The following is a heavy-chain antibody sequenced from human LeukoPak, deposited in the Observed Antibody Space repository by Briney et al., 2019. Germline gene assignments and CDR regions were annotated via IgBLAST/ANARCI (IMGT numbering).Heavy chain of an antibody. D-gene: IGHD2-2*02. V-gene: IGHV4-31*03. CDR1: GGSISSGDYY. Sequence: PPETLSLTCTVSGGSISSGDYYWSWIRQHPGKGLEWIGYIYYSGSTYYNPSLKSRVTISVDTSKNQFSLKLSSVTAADTAVYYCARLYTTFRAFDIWGQGRMVTVSS. J-gene: IGHJ3*02. CDR3: ARLYTTFRAFDI. CDR2: IYYSGST.